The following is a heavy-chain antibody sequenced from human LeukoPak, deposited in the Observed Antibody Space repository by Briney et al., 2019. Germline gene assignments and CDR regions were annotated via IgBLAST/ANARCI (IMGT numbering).Heavy chain of an antibody. CDR2: ILSSGSTT. J-gene: IGHJ1*01. V-gene: IGHV3-23*01. CDR3: AKTDVFSFGF. Sequence: GGSLRLSCAASGLTFNNYAMSWVRQAPGNGLEWASLILSSGSTTYYADSVKGRFTISRDNSKNTLYLQMNSLRAEDTAVYYCAKTDVFSFGFWGQGTLVTVSS. D-gene: IGHD3-16*01. CDR1: GLTFNNYA.